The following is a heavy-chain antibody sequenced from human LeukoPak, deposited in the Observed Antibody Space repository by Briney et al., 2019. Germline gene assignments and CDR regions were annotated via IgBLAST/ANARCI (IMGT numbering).Heavy chain of an antibody. J-gene: IGHJ6*02. CDR2: ISWNSGSI. D-gene: IGHD6-19*01. CDR3: AKDISSGWYPYYYYGMDV. V-gene: IGHV3-9*01. CDR1: GFTFDDYA. Sequence: LSGGSLRLSCAASGFTFDDYAMHWVRQAPGKGLEWFSGISWNSGSIGYADSVKGRFTISRDNAKNSLYLQMNSLRAEDTALYYCAKDISSGWYPYYYYGMDVWGQGTTVTVSS.